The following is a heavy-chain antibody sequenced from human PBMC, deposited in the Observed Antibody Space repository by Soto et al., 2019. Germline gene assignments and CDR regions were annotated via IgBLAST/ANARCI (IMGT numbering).Heavy chain of an antibody. V-gene: IGHV4-59*08. CDR3: ARRSGYSYGTYN. J-gene: IGHJ4*02. D-gene: IGHD5-18*01. CDR1: GGSSSSYY. Sequence: SQTLSLTCSVAGGSSSSYYWSWIRQPPGKGLEWIGYIYYSGSTNYNPSLKSRVTISVDTSKNQFSLKLSSVTAADTAVYYCARRSGYSYGTYNWGQGTLVTVSS. CDR2: IYYSGST.